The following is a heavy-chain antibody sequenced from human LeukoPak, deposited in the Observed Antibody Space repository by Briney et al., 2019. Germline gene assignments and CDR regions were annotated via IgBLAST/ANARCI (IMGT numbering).Heavy chain of an antibody. Sequence: GRSLRLSCAASGFTFDDYAMHWVRHAPGKGVEWVSGISWNSGSIVYADSVKGRFTIYRDKDKNSLYLQMNSLRAEDMALYYCAKDHYGDYQMAFDIWGQGTMVTVSS. CDR2: ISWNSGSI. CDR1: GFTFDDYA. CDR3: AKDHYGDYQMAFDI. J-gene: IGHJ3*02. D-gene: IGHD4-17*01. V-gene: IGHV3-9*03.